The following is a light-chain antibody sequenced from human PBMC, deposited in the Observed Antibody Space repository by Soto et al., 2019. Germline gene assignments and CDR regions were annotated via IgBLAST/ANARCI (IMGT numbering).Light chain of an antibody. CDR3: QQYGSSPPYT. CDR1: QSVSSSY. Sequence: EIVLTQSPGTLSLSPGERATLSCRASQSVSSSYLAWYQQKPGQAPRLLIYGASSRATGIPDRFSGSGSGRDFTITISRLEADDYAVYYCQQYGSSPPYTFGHGTKLEIK. V-gene: IGKV3-20*01. CDR2: GAS. J-gene: IGKJ2*01.